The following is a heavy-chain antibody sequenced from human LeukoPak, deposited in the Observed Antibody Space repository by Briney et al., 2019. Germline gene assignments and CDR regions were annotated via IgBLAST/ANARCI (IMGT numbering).Heavy chain of an antibody. J-gene: IGHJ3*02. Sequence: GGSLRLSCAASGFTFSSYGMHWVRQAPGKGLEWVAVIWYDGSNKYYADSVKGRFTISRDNSKNTLYLQMNSLRVEDTAVYYCVKDPDPRYCSSTSCSPIWGQGTMVTVSS. V-gene: IGHV3-33*06. CDR1: GFTFSSYG. CDR3: VKDPDPRYCSSTSCSPI. D-gene: IGHD2-2*01. CDR2: IWYDGSNK.